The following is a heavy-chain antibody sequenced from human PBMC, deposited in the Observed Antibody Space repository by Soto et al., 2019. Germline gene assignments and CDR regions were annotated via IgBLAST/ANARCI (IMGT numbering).Heavy chain of an antibody. CDR3: AKSVGYDFWSNMDV. J-gene: IGHJ6*01. D-gene: IGHD3-3*01. V-gene: IGHV3-30*18. Sequence: PRGALIVSCATSGFTFSIYGMPWVRQAPGKGLEWVAVISYDGSNKYYADSVKGRFTISRDNSKNTLYLQMNSLRAEDTAVYYCAKSVGYDFWSNMDVWGQGTTVTVSS. CDR2: ISYDGSNK. CDR1: GFTFSIYG.